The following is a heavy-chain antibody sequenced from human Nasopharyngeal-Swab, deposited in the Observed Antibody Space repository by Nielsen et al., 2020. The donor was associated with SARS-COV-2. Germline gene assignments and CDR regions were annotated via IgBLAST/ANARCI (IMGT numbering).Heavy chain of an antibody. CDR2: IYYNGST. V-gene: IGHV4-59*01. J-gene: IGHJ4*02. CDR1: GGSISSYY. D-gene: IGHD2-15*01. CDR3: ARIGCSGGSCYCDC. Sequence: GSLRLSCKVAGGSISSYYWSWIRQPPGKGLEWIGYIYYNGSTNYNPSLKSRVTISIDTSKNQFSLKLNSVTAADTAVYYCARIGCSGGSCYCDCWGQGTLVTVSS.